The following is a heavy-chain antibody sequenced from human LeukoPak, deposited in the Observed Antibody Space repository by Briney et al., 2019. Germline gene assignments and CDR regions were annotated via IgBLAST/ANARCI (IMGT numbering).Heavy chain of an antibody. CDR3: AKIGSYSVDY. J-gene: IGHJ4*02. D-gene: IGHD1-26*01. Sequence: SETLSLTCTVSGDSISTYYWSWVRQPPGKGLEWIGYIYYTGNTNYNPSLKSRVTISVDTSKDQISLKLSSVTAADTAVYYCAKIGSYSVDYWGQGTLVTVSS. CDR2: IYYTGNT. V-gene: IGHV4-59*01. CDR1: GDSISTYY.